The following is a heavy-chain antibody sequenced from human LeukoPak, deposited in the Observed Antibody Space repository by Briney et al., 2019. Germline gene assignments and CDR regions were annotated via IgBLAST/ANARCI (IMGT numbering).Heavy chain of an antibody. D-gene: IGHD3-16*01. CDR1: GFSFSTYW. CDR2: IKQDGSDI. CDR3: TRGGRLHPQSPY. Sequence: PGESLRLSCAASGFSFSTYWMSWVRQAPGKGLEWVANIKQDGSDIYYVDSVKGRFIISRDNAKNSLYLQMGSLRAEDTAVYYCTRGGRLHPQSPYWGQGTLVTVSS. J-gene: IGHJ4*02. V-gene: IGHV3-7*01.